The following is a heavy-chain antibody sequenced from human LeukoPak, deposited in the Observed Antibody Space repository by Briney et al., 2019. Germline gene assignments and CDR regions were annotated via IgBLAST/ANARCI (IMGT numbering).Heavy chain of an antibody. J-gene: IGHJ4*02. CDR1: GFTFSSYS. CDR3: ASGPRHYYDSSGYHY. Sequence: GGSLRLSCAASGFTFSSYSMNWVRQVPGKGLEWVSYISSSSSTIYYADSVKGRFTISRDNAKNSLYLQMNSLRAEDTAVYYCASGPRHYYDSSGYHYWGQGTLVTVSS. V-gene: IGHV3-48*04. D-gene: IGHD3-22*01. CDR2: ISSSSSTI.